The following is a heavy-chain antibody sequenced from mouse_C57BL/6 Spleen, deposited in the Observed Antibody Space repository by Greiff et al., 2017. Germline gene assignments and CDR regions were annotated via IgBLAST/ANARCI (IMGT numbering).Heavy chain of an antibody. D-gene: IGHD2-4*01. Sequence: QVHVKQSGTELVKPGASVKLSCKASGYTFPSSWMHWVKQRPGQGLEWIGNINPSNGGTNYNEKFKSKATLTVDKSSSTAYMQLSSLTSEDSAVYYCARNDYAWFAYWGQGTLVTVSA. CDR2: INPSNGGT. CDR3: ARNDYAWFAY. CDR1: GYTFPSSW. V-gene: IGHV1-53*01. J-gene: IGHJ3*01.